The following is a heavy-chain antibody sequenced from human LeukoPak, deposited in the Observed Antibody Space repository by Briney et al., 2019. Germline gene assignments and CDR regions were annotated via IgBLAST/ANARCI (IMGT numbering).Heavy chain of an antibody. CDR1: GGSISSSSYY. CDR3: ARANYYGSGSYNTYYFDY. J-gene: IGHJ4*02. CDR2: IYYSGST. V-gene: IGHV4-39*01. D-gene: IGHD3-10*01. Sequence: SETLSLTCTVSGGSISSSSYYWGWIRQPPGKGLEWIGSIYYSGSTYYNPSLKSRVTISVDTSKNQFSLKLSSVTAADTAVYYCARANYYGSGSYNTYYFDYWGQGTLVTVSS.